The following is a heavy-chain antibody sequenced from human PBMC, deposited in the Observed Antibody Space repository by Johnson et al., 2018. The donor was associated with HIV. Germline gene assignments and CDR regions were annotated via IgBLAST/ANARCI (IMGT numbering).Heavy chain of an antibody. V-gene: IGHV3-30-3*01. J-gene: IGHJ3*02. Sequence: QMQLVESGGGLVQPGGSLRLSCAASGFTFSSYAMHWVRQAPGKGLEWMAVISFDGSNKYYADSVKGRFTISRDNSKNTLYLQMNSRRAEDTAVYYCASGYFDWLLISAVAFDIWGQGTMVTVSS. D-gene: IGHD3-9*01. CDR2: ISFDGSNK. CDR3: ASGYFDWLLISAVAFDI. CDR1: GFTFSSYA.